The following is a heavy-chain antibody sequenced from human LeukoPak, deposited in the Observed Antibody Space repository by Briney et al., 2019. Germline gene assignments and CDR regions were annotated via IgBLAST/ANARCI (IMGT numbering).Heavy chain of an antibody. CDR2: IYSSGTT. CDR3: STTVDMAMGGDAFDM. D-gene: IGHD5-18*01. V-gene: IGHV3-53*01. J-gene: IGHJ3*02. CDR1: GFSVSSNY. Sequence: GGSLRLSCAASGFSVSSNYMNWVRQAPGKGPEWVSVIYSSGTTYYADSVKGRFTISRDNSKNTLDLQMNSLKTEDTAEYYCSTTVDMAMGGDAFDMWGQGTKVTVSS.